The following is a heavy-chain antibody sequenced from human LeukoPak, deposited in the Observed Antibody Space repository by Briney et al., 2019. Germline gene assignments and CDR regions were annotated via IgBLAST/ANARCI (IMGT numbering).Heavy chain of an antibody. J-gene: IGHJ4*02. CDR2: IRSKKVFGGAI. D-gene: IGHD2-21*02. CDR3: TRDWWRLGFDY. V-gene: IGHV3-49*03. CDR1: GFTFGDYG. Sequence: SGGSLRLSCTAFGFTFGDYGLSWFRQAPGKGLEWIGFIRSKKVFGGAIEYAASVKGRFTFSRDDSKSIAYLQMNDLGTDDTAVYYCTRDWWRLGFDYWGQGTLVTVSS.